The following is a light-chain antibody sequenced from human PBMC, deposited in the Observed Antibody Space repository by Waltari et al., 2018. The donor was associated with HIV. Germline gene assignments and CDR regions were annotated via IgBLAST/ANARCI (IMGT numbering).Light chain of an antibody. Sequence: DIVLTQSPDSLAVSLGERATINCKSSQSLLYSINNRNYIAWYQQKRGQPPKLLIFWASNRESGVPDRFSGSGSGTDFTLTISSLQAEDVAVYYCQQFYTTPRTFGQGTKVEVK. V-gene: IGKV4-1*01. CDR2: WAS. CDR3: QQFYTTPRT. J-gene: IGKJ1*01. CDR1: QSLLYSINNRNY.